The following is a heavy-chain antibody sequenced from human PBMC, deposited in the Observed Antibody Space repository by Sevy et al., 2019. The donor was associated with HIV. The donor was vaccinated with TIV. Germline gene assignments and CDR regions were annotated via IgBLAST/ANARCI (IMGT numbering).Heavy chain of an antibody. CDR2: IFSGGGT. Sequence: GGSLRLSCSVSGITVSSSYMSWVRQTPGKGLEWVSVIFSGGGTSHADSVKGRFSISRDDSENTVYLQMKSLGAEDTGTYYCATEEYTSSWITGWFDAWGQGTLVTVSS. CDR1: GITVSSSY. V-gene: IGHV3-53*01. CDR3: ATEEYTSSWITGWFDA. D-gene: IGHD2-2*01. J-gene: IGHJ5*02.